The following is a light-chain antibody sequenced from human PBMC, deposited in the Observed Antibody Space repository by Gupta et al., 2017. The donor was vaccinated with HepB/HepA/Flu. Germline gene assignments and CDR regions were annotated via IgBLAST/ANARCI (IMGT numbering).Light chain of an antibody. V-gene: IGLV4-60*03. Sequence: QPVLTQSSSASASLGSSVKLTCTLSSGHSSYIIAWHQQQPGKAPRYLMKLEGSGTYNKGSGVPGRFSGSSSGADRYLTISNLQSEDEADYYCETWDSKVFGGGTKLTVL. J-gene: IGLJ2*01. CDR2: LEGSGTY. CDR1: SGHSSYI. CDR3: ETWDSKV.